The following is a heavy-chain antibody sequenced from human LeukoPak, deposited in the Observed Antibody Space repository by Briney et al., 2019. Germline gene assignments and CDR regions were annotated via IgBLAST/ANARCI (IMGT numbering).Heavy chain of an antibody. CDR1: GGSISSGGYY. Sequence: PSETLSLTCIVSGGSISSGGYYWSWVRQHPGEGLEWIGYIYYSGSTYYNPSLKSRVTISMDTSKNQFSLRLSSVTAADTAVYYCARIPSKSMNFDYWGQGTLVTVSS. CDR2: IYYSGST. J-gene: IGHJ4*02. CDR3: ARIPSKSMNFDY. D-gene: IGHD4-11*01. V-gene: IGHV4-31*03.